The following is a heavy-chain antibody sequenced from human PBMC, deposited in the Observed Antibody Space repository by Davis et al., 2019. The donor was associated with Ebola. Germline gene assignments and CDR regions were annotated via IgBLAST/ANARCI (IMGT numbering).Heavy chain of an antibody. V-gene: IGHV1-8*03. D-gene: IGHD6-19*01. CDR3: ARGLSSGWYTSADSYWYFDL. Sequence: SVPVSCMASVCTFSSYDINWVRQATGQGLERMGWMNPNSGNTGYAQKFQGRVTITRNTSISTAYMELSSLRSEDTAVYYCARGLSSGWYTSADSYWYFDLWGRGTLVTVSS. J-gene: IGHJ2*01. CDR2: MNPNSGNT. CDR1: VCTFSSYD.